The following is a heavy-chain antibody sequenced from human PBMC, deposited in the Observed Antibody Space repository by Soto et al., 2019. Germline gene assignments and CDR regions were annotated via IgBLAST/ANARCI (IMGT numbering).Heavy chain of an antibody. V-gene: IGHV3-74*01. Sequence: EVQLVEAGGGLVQPGGSLRLSCAASGFTFSTSWIHWVRQAPGTGLVWVSRINGDGGTINYADSVKGRFTISRDNAKNTVYLQMNRLSADDTAVYYCTRGGNYYFHYWGQGTLVTGSS. CDR2: INGDGGTI. CDR1: GFTFSTSW. CDR3: TRGGNYYFHY. J-gene: IGHJ4*02. D-gene: IGHD1-7*01.